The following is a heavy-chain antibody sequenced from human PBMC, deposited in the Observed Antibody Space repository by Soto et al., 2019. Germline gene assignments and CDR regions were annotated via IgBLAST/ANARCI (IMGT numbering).Heavy chain of an antibody. CDR3: AGDQEGRISMVRGVTLFHYHGKDV. V-gene: IGHV4-4*07. CDR1: GGSISSYF. Sequence: WETLAVTCTVYGGSISSYFWTWIRQPAGKGMKWIGRIHTSGSTNYNPSLNSRVTMSVDTSKMQFSLKLSSVTAADTAVYYCAGDQEGRISMVRGVTLFHYHGKDVWGPGTSLTVS. J-gene: IGHJ6*02. D-gene: IGHD3-10*01. CDR2: IHTSGST.